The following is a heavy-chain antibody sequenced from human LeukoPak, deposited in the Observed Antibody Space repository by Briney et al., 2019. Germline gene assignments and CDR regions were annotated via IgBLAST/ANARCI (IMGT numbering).Heavy chain of an antibody. CDR2: IYTSGST. CDR3: ARERDCSGGSCPSLYDY. CDR1: GGSISSGSYY. D-gene: IGHD2-15*01. J-gene: IGHJ4*02. V-gene: IGHV4-61*02. Sequence: PSQTLSLTCTVSGGSISSGSYYWSWIRQPAGKGLEWIGRIYTSGSTNYNPSLKSRVTISVDTSKNQFSLKLSSVTAADTAVYYCARERDCSGGSCPSLYDYWGQGTLVTVSS.